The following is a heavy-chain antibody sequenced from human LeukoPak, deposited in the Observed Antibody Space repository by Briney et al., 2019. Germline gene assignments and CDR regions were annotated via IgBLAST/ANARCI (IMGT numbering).Heavy chain of an antibody. Sequence: GGSLRLSCAASGFTFTSYAMHWVRQAPGKGLEWVAVISYDGSNKYYADSVKGRFTISRDNSKNTLYLQMNILRAEDTAVYYCARVETALIAAFDYWGQGTLVTVSS. CDR3: ARVETALIAAFDY. V-gene: IGHV3-30*01. D-gene: IGHD6-6*01. J-gene: IGHJ4*02. CDR2: ISYDGSNK. CDR1: GFTFTSYA.